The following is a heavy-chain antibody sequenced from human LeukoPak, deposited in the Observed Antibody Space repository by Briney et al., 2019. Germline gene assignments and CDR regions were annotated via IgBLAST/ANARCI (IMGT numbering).Heavy chain of an antibody. CDR2: IHTSGST. V-gene: IGHV4-4*07. J-gene: IGHJ4*02. Sequence: PSETLSLTCTVSGGSISSYYWTWIRQPAGKGLEWIGRIHTSGSTNHNPSLKSRVTISVDTSKNQFSLGLSSVTAADTAVYYCARGGDYTSSWYGSRSPQPDYWGQGTLVTVSS. CDR1: GGSISSYY. CDR3: ARGGDYTSSWYGSRSPQPDY. D-gene: IGHD6-13*01.